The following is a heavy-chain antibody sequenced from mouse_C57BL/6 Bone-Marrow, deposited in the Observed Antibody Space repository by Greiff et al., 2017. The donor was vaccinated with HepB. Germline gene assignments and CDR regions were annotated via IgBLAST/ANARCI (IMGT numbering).Heavy chain of an antibody. D-gene: IGHD2-3*01. CDR3: ARDDWYCDV. J-gene: IGHJ1*03. CDR2: IDPSDSET. Sequence: QVQLKQPGAELVRPGSSVKLSCKASGYTFTSYWMHWVKQRPIQGLEWIGNIDPSDSETHYNQKFKDKATLTVDKSSSTAYMQLSSLTSVDSAVYCCARDDWYCDVWGRGTTVTVSS. V-gene: IGHV1-52*01. CDR1: GYTFTSYW.